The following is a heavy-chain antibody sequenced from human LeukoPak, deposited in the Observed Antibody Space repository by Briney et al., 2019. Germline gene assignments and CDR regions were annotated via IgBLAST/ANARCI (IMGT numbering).Heavy chain of an antibody. Sequence: PGGSLRLSCAASGFTFSSYEMSWVRQAPGKGLEWVANINQAGSEKYYVDSVKGRFTISRDNAKNSLFLQMNSLRAEDTAVYFCARVVVGVTNRFDPWGQGTLVTVSS. D-gene: IGHD2-15*01. J-gene: IGHJ5*02. V-gene: IGHV3-7*05. CDR2: INQAGSEK. CDR3: ARVVVGVTNRFDP. CDR1: GFTFSSYE.